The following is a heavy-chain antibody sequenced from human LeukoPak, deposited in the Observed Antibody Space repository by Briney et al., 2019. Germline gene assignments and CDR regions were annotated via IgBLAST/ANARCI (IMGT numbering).Heavy chain of an antibody. CDR3: ASLRVPGYFDY. CDR1: GGSFSGYY. Sequence: SETLSLTCAVYGGSFSGYYWSWIRQPPGKGLEWIGEINHSGSTNYNPSLKSRVTISVDTSKNQFSLKLSSVTAADTAVFYCASLRVPGYFDYWGQGTLVTVSS. V-gene: IGHV4-34*01. J-gene: IGHJ4*03. CDR2: INHSGST. D-gene: IGHD3-16*01.